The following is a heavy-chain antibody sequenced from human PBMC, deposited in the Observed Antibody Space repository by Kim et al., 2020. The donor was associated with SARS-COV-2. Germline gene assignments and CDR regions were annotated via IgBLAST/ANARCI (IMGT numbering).Heavy chain of an antibody. J-gene: IGHJ6*02. CDR1: GGSFSDYT. Sequence: SETLSLTCAVYGGSFSDYTWSWIRKPPGKGLEWIGVINHSGSTNVSPSLKSRITITVDTSKGQFSLRLKSMTATDAAVYYCASGRSGVVPSPILGPGSYYHSYAMDVWGRGTPVAVSS. CDR2: INHSGST. V-gene: IGHV4-34*01. CDR3: ASGRSGVVPSPILGPGSYYHSYAMDV. D-gene: IGHD3-3*01.